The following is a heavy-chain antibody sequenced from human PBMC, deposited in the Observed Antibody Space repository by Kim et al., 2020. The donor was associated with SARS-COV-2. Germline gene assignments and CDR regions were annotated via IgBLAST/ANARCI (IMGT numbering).Heavy chain of an antibody. Sequence: SETLSLTCTVSGGSISSYYWSWIRQPPGKGLEWIGYIYYSGSTNYNPSLKSRVTISVDTSKNQFSLKLSSVTAADTAVYYCARAGARGDSTIFGVVILPGALDIWGQGTMVTVSS. CDR2: IYYSGST. CDR3: ARAGARGDSTIFGVVILPGALDI. CDR1: GGSISSYY. D-gene: IGHD3-3*01. V-gene: IGHV4-59*01. J-gene: IGHJ3*02.